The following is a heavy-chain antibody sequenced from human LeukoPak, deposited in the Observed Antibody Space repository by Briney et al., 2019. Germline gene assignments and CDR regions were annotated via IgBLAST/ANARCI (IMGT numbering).Heavy chain of an antibody. D-gene: IGHD6-19*01. CDR3: AKTRKYSSGWLYYFDY. CDR1: GFTFSSYA. CDR2: IRYDGSNK. V-gene: IGHV3-30*02. Sequence: PGGSLRLSCAASGFTFSSYAMHWVRQAPGKGLEWVAFIRYDGSNKYYADSVKGRFTISRDNSKNTLYLQMNSLRAEDTAVYYCAKTRKYSSGWLYYFDYWGQGTLVTVSS. J-gene: IGHJ4*02.